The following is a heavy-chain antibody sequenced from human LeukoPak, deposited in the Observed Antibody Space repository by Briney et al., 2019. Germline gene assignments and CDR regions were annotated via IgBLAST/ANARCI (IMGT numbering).Heavy chain of an antibody. CDR2: IIRDDGST. CDR3: AKARITMIVVAGIYDY. CDR1: GFTFDDYA. Sequence: GGSLRLSCAASGFTFDDYAMHWLRQAPGKGLEWVSLIIRDDGSTYYEDSVQSRFTTSRENSKNSQYLQMISLRTEDTALYYSAKARITMIVVAGIYDYWGQGTLVTVSP. J-gene: IGHJ4*02. V-gene: IGHV3-43*02. D-gene: IGHD3-22*01.